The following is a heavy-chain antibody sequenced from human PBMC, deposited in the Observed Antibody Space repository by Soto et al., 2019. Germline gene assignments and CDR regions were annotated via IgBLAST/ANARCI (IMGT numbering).Heavy chain of an antibody. V-gene: IGHV4-31*03. CDR1: GGSISSGGYY. CDR3: ARATAYESLNDY. CDR2: IYYSGSA. J-gene: IGHJ4*02. Sequence: SETLSVTCTVSGGSISSGGYYWSWIRQHPGKGLEWIGYIYYSGSAYYNPSLKSRVTISVDTSKSQFSLKLSSVTAADTAVYYCARATAYESLNDYWGQGTLVTVSS. D-gene: IGHD4-17*01.